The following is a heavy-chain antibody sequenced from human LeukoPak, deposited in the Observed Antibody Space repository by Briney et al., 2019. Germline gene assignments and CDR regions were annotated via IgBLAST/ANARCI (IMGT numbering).Heavy chain of an antibody. CDR2: IYYSGST. J-gene: IGHJ1*01. D-gene: IGHD1-14*01. CDR3: ASAIPRPFRADHYEYFQH. V-gene: IGHV4-59*12. Sequence: SETLSLTCTVSGGSISSYYWSWIRQPPGKGLEWIGYIYYSGSTNYNPSLKSRVTISVDTSKNQFSLKLSSVTAADTAVYYCASAIPRPFRADHYEYFQHWGQGTLVTVSS. CDR1: GGSISSYY.